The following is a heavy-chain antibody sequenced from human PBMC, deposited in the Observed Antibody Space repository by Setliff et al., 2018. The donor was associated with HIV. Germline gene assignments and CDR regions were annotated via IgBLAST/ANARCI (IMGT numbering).Heavy chain of an antibody. Sequence: GGSLRLSCAVSGFTLSDYYMDWVRQAPGKGLDWVAHIGSSNHGIHYTASVQGRFTVSRDNANNLLFLQMNNLRPEDTAIYYCAKGVFDVWGRGTPVTVSS. CDR1: GFTLSDYY. J-gene: IGHJ2*01. V-gene: IGHV3-11*03. CDR2: IGSSNHGI. CDR3: AKGVFDV. D-gene: IGHD3-10*01.